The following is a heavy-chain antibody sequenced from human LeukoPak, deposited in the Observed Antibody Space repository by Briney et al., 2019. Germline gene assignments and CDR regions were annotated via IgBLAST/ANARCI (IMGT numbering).Heavy chain of an antibody. V-gene: IGHV3-13*04. CDR2: IDTAGNT. CDR1: GFTVSSYD. J-gene: IGHJ3*02. D-gene: IGHD3-16*01. CDR3: ARTSKVTSVMDI. Sequence: GGSLRRSCAASGFTVSSYDMHWVRQATGKGLEWVSAIDTAGNTFYPGSVRGRFTISRESAKNSLYLQMNNVRPGDTSVYYCARTSKVTSVMDIWGQGTMVTVSS.